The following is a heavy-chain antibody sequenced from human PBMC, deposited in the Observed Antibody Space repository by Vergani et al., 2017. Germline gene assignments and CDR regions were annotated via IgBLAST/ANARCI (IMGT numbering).Heavy chain of an antibody. D-gene: IGHD3-22*01. Sequence: EVQLVESGGGLVQPGRSLRLSCAASGFTFDDYAMHWVRQAPGKGLEWVSGISWNSGSIGYADSVKGRFTISRDNAKNSLYLQMNSLRAEDTAVYYCAKDRLSYYYDSSGYYGSFVYWGQGTLVTVSS. CDR2: ISWNSGSI. V-gene: IGHV3-9*01. CDR1: GFTFDDYA. J-gene: IGHJ4*02. CDR3: AKDRLSYYYDSSGYYGSFVY.